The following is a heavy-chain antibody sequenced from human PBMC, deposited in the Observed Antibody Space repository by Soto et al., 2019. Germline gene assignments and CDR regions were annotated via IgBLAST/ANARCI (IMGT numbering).Heavy chain of an antibody. V-gene: IGHV3-23*01. CDR1: GFTFSSYA. J-gene: IGHJ3*02. Sequence: GGSLRLSCAASGFTFSSYAMSWVRQAPGKGLEWVSAISGSGGSTYYADSVKGRFTISRDNSKNTLYLQMNSLRAEDTAVYYCAKDRLVRGVTQGPDAFDIWGQGTMVTVSS. CDR3: AKDRLVRGVTQGPDAFDI. D-gene: IGHD3-10*01. CDR2: ISGSGGST.